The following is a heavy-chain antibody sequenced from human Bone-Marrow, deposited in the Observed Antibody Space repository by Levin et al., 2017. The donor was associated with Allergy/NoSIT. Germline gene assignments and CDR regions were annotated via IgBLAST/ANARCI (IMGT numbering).Heavy chain of an antibody. V-gene: IGHV1-8*01. Sequence: GSVKVSCKASGYSFTSFAINWVRQAAGQGLEWMGWMNPNSGTTGSAQKFQGRVTMTRNTSTSTAYLDLNSLTSEDTAVYYCARWWYPSDHYYFDYWGQGTLVTVSS. D-gene: IGHD2-15*01. CDR3: ARWWYPSDHYYFDY. CDR1: GYSFTSFA. CDR2: MNPNSGTT. J-gene: IGHJ4*02.